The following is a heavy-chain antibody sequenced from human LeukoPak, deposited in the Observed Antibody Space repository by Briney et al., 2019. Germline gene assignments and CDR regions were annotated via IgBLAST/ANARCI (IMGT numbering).Heavy chain of an antibody. D-gene: IGHD3-16*02. J-gene: IGHJ3*02. CDR3: ARGIGGVIVNDAFDI. V-gene: IGHV1-8*01. Sequence: EASVKVSCKASGYTFTSYDINWVRRATGQGLEWMGWMNPNSGNTGYAQKFQGRVTMTRNTSISTAYMELSSLRSEDTAVYYCARGIGGVIVNDAFDIWGQGTMVTVSS. CDR2: MNPNSGNT. CDR1: GYTFTSYD.